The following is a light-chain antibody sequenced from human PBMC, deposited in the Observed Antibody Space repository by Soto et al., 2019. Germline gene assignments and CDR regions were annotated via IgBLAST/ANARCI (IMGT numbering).Light chain of an antibody. CDR1: QSVGSSY. Sequence: EVVLTQSPGTLSLSPGERATLSCRASQSVGSSYLAWYQQKHGQAPRVLIYGTSSRATGIPDRFSGSGSGTDFTLTISRLEPEDFAVYYCQQYTTSSWTFGQGTKVEIE. CDR3: QQYTTSSWT. CDR2: GTS. J-gene: IGKJ1*01. V-gene: IGKV3-20*01.